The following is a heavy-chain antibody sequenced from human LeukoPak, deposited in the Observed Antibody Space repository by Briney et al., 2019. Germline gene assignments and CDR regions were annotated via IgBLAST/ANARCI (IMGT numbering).Heavy chain of an antibody. V-gene: IGHV3-23*01. CDR3: ARVVTAILGAFDI. CDR2: ISGSGGST. CDR1: GFTFSSYG. Sequence: GGSLRLSCAASGFTFSSYGMSWVRQAPGKGLEWVSAISGSGGSTYYADSVKGRFTISRDNSKNTLYLQMNSLRAEDTAVYYCARVVTAILGAFDIWGQGTMVTVSS. D-gene: IGHD2-21*02. J-gene: IGHJ3*02.